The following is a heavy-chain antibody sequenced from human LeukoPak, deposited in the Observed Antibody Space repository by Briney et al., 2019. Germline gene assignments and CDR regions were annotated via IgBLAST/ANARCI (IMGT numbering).Heavy chain of an antibody. D-gene: IGHD3-22*01. CDR1: GFTFSSQG. J-gene: IGHJ4*02. V-gene: IGHV3-33*01. CDR2: IWYDGGNK. Sequence: GGSLRLSCAASGFTFSSQGMHWVRQAPGKGLEWVALIWYDGGNKYYADSMKGRFTISRDNSKNTLYLQMNSLRAEDTAVYYCARGYDTSGYYHDYWGQGTLVTVSS. CDR3: ARGYDTSGYYHDY.